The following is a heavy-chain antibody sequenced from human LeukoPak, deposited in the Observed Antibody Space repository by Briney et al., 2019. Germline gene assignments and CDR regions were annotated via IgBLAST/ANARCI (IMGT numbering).Heavy chain of an antibody. Sequence: ASVKVSCKASGYTFTGYCMHWVRQAPGQGLEWMGWINPNSGGTNYAQKFQGRVTMTRDTSISTAYMELSRLRSDDTAVYYCARDLDPYDSSGYSFDYWGQGTLVTVSS. D-gene: IGHD3-22*01. CDR3: ARDLDPYDSSGYSFDY. CDR2: INPNSGGT. V-gene: IGHV1-2*02. CDR1: GYTFTGYC. J-gene: IGHJ4*02.